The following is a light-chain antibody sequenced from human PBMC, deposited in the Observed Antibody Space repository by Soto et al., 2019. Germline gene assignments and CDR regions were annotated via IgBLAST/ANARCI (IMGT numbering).Light chain of an antibody. CDR3: QQYGSSPPRT. J-gene: IGKJ1*01. CDR2: GAS. CDR1: QSVSSSY. Sequence: IVLTQSPATPSLSLGERATLSCSASQSVSSSYLAWYQQKPGQAPRLLIYGASSRATGIPDRFSGSGSGTDFTLTISRLEPEDFAVYYCQQYGSSPPRTFGQGTKVDIK. V-gene: IGKV3-20*01.